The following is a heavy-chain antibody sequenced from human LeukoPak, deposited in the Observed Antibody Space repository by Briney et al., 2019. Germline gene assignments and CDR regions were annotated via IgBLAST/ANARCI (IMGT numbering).Heavy chain of an antibody. D-gene: IGHD6-13*01. CDR2: IIPIFGTA. Sequence: GASVKVSCKASGGTFSSYAISWVRQAPGQGLEWMGGIIPIFGTANYAQKFQGRVTITTDESTSTAYMELSSLRSEDTAVYYCARDGVIAAAASRRYYYYYMDVWGKGTTVTVSS. V-gene: IGHV1-69*05. CDR1: GGTFSSYA. CDR3: ARDGVIAAAASRRYYYYYMDV. J-gene: IGHJ6*03.